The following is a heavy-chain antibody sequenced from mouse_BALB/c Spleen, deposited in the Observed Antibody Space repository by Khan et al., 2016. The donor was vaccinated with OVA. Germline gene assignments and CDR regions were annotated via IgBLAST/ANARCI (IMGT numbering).Heavy chain of an antibody. J-gene: IGHJ3*01. CDR1: GFTFSDYY. Sequence: EVELVESGGGLVKPGGSLKLSCAASGFTFSDYYMYWVRQTPEKRLEWVATISDGGSYTYYPDSVKGRFTISRDNAKNNLYLQMSSLKSEDAAMYYCARERGSYRFAWFAYWGQGTLVTVSA. CDR3: ARERGSYRFAWFAY. CDR2: ISDGGSYT. V-gene: IGHV5-4*02. D-gene: IGHD2-14*01.